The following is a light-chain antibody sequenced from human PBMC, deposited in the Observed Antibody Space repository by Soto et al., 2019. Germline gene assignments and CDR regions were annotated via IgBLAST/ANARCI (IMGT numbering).Light chain of an antibody. V-gene: IGKV3-20*01. CDR2: VAS. CDR1: QSVSNNY. Sequence: EIVLTQSPGALSLSPGERATLSCRASQSVSNNYFAWYQQKPGQAPRLLIYVASSRANGIADRFRGSGSGTDFTLTISRLEPEDFAVYYCQQYGISPTWTFGQGTKVEVK. CDR3: QQYGISPTWT. J-gene: IGKJ1*01.